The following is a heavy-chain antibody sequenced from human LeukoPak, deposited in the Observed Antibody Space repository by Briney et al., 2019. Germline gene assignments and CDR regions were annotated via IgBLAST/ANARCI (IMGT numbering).Heavy chain of an antibody. CDR1: GFTVSSNY. D-gene: IGHD3-22*01. J-gene: IGHJ4*02. Sequence: GGSLRLSCAASGFTVSSNYMSWVRQAPGKGLEWVSVIYSGGSTYYADSVKGRFTISRDNSKNTLYLQMNSLRAEDTAEYYCAKNYYDSSGLYWGQGTLVTVSS. V-gene: IGHV3-53*01. CDR3: AKNYYDSSGLY. CDR2: IYSGGST.